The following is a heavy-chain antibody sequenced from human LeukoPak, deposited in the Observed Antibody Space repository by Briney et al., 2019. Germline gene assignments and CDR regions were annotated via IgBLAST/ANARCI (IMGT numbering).Heavy chain of an antibody. CDR3: ARSLRSGHLDAFDI. Sequence: SETLSLTCTVSGGSISTYYWSWIRQPPGKGLEWIGYIYYSGSTNYNPSLKSRVTISVDTSKNQFSLKLTSVTAADTAVYYCARSLRSGHLDAFDIWGQGTMVTVSS. V-gene: IGHV4-59*01. CDR2: IYYSGST. J-gene: IGHJ3*02. D-gene: IGHD3-22*01. CDR1: GGSISTYY.